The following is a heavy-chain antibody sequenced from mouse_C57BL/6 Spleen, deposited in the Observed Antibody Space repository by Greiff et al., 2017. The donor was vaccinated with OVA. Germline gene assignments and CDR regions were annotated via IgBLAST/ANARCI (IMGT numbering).Heavy chain of an antibody. V-gene: IGHV7-3*01. J-gene: IGHJ1*03. D-gene: IGHD4-1*02. CDR1: GFTFTDYY. CDR3: ARSPSTGTYWYFDV. Sequence: EVMLVESGGGLVQPGGSLSLSCAASGFTFTDYYMSWVRQPPGKALEWLGFIRNKANGYTTEYSASVKGRFTISRDNSQSILYLQMNALRAEDSATYYCARSPSTGTYWYFDVWGTGTTVTVSS. CDR2: IRNKANGYTT.